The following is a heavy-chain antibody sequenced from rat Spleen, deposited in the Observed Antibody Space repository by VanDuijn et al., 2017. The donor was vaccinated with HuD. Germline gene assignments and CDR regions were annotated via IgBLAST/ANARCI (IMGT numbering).Heavy chain of an antibody. V-gene: IGHV5-17*01. J-gene: IGHJ2*01. CDR2: IIYDGSST. CDR1: GFTFSDYA. Sequence: EVQLVESGGGLVQPGRSLKLSCAASGFTFSDYAMAWVRQAPKKGLEWVATIIYDGSSTYYRDSVKGRFTISRDNAKSTLYLQMDSLRSEDTATYYCARHAIYNGYFDYWGQGVMVTVSS. D-gene: IGHD1-10*01. CDR3: ARHAIYNGYFDY.